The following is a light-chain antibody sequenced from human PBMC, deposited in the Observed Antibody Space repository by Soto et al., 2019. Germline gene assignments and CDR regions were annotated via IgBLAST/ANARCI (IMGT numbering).Light chain of an antibody. Sequence: DIQMTQSPSSVSASVGDRVTITCRASQGITNWLAWYQQKPGKAPKLLIYAASGLPSGVPSRFSGSGSGTDFTLTISSLQPEDFATYYCQQYHNYITFGGGTRVEVK. CDR3: QQYHNYIT. CDR2: AAS. CDR1: QGITNW. V-gene: IGKV1-12*01. J-gene: IGKJ4*01.